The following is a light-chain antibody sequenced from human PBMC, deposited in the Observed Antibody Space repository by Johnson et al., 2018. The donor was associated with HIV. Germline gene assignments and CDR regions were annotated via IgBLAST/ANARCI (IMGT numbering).Light chain of an antibody. J-gene: IGLJ1*01. CDR2: KND. Sequence: QSVLTQPPSVSAAPGQKVTISCSGSSSNIGNSYVSWYQQLPGTAPKLLIYKNDQRSSGVPDRFSGSKSGTSASLAISGLQAEDQGDYYCATWDDSLNGYYVCGTGTTVAVL. CDR3: ATWDDSLNGYYV. V-gene: IGLV1-47*01. CDR1: SSNIGNSY.